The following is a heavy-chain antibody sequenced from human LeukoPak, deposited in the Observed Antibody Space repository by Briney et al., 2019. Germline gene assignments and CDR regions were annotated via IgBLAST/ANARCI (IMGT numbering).Heavy chain of an antibody. J-gene: IGHJ4*02. CDR3: AKAPIAAQSEYYFDY. D-gene: IGHD6-13*01. Sequence: GGSLRLSCVASGFIFNNYGLSWVRQAPGKGLEWVSGISWNSGSIGYADSVKGRFTISRDNAKNSLYLQMNSLRAEDMALYYCAKAPIAAQSEYYFDYWGQGTLVTVSS. CDR2: ISWNSGSI. V-gene: IGHV3-9*03. CDR1: GFIFNNYG.